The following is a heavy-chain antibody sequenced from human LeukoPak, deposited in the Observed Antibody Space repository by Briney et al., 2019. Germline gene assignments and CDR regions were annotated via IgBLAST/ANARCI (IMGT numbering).Heavy chain of an antibody. CDR2: IYFTGST. J-gene: IGHJ4*02. CDR3: ARSSGEGWPYFDY. Sequence: KPSETLSLTCTVSGGLLSSSSHYWGWIRQPPGKGLEWIGSIYFTGSTYYNPSLKSRITMSVDTSKKHFSLKLSSMTAADTAVYYCARSSGEGWPYFDYWGQGTLVTVSS. CDR1: GGLLSSSSHY. D-gene: IGHD2-15*01. V-gene: IGHV4-39*02.